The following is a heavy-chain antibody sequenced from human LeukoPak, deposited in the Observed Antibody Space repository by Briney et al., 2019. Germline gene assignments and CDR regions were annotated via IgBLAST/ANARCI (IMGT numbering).Heavy chain of an antibody. Sequence: PSETLSLTCTVSGGSISSFTYYWGWIRQHPGKGLEWIGSVYYSGSTYYNPSLKSRVTISVDTSKSHFSLKLTSVTAADTAVYYCGTAAAPTACDIWGQGTMVTVSS. CDR2: VYYSGST. D-gene: IGHD2-2*01. CDR1: GGSISSFTYY. V-gene: IGHV4-39*01. J-gene: IGHJ3*02. CDR3: GTAAAPTACDI.